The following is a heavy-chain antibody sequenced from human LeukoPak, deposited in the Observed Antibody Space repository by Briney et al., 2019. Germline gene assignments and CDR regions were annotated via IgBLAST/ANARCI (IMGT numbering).Heavy chain of an antibody. CDR1: GGSISSYY. J-gene: IGHJ4*02. Sequence: KTSETLSLTRTVSGGSISSYYWSWIRQPPGKGLEWIGYIYYSGSTNYNPSLKSRVTISVDTSKNQFSLKLSSVTAADTAVYYCARHYEAAPFDYWGQGTLVTVSS. V-gene: IGHV4-59*08. CDR3: ARHYEAAPFDY. CDR2: IYYSGST. D-gene: IGHD3-3*01.